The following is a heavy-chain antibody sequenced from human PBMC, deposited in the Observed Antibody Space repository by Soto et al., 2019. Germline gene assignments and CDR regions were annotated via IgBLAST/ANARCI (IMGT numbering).Heavy chain of an antibody. CDR1: GGSISSGGYY. V-gene: IGHV4-31*03. CDR2: IYYSGST. Sequence: SETLSLTCTVSGGSISSGGYYWSWIRQHPGKGLEWIGYIYYSGSTYYNPSLKSRVTISVDTSKNQFSLKLSSVTAADTAVYYCARKVVVVAADYYYMDVWGKGTTVTVSS. CDR3: ARKVVVVAADYYYMDV. D-gene: IGHD2-15*01. J-gene: IGHJ6*03.